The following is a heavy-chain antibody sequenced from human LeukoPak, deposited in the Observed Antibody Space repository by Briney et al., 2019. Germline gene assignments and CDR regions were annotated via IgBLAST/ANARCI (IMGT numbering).Heavy chain of an antibody. CDR2: IYYSGST. J-gene: IGHJ5*02. V-gene: IGHV4-59*01. CDR3: ARGGSTSYREFLYNWFDP. Sequence: SETLSLTCTVSGGSISSYYWSWIRQPPGKGLEWIGYIYYSGSTNYNPSLKSRVAVSVDTSKNRFSLKLSSVTAADTAVYYCARGGSTSYREFLYNWFDPWGQGTLVTVSS. D-gene: IGHD3-10*01. CDR1: GGSISSYY.